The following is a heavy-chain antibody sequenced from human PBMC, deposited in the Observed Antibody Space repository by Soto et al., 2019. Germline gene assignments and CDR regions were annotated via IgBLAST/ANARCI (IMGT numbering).Heavy chain of an antibody. V-gene: IGHV1-18*01. CDR2: ITSFNGNT. CDR1: GYTFTSYG. D-gene: IGHD3-10*01. J-gene: IGHJ5*02. CDR3: ARDSLLWFGELVDP. Sequence: QVQLVQYGAEVRKPGASVKVSCKASGYTFTSYGISWVRQAPGQGLEWMGWITSFNGNTNYAQKFQGRVTMTTDTTTTTAYMELRGLRSDDTAVYYCARDSLLWFGELVDPWGQGTLVTVSS.